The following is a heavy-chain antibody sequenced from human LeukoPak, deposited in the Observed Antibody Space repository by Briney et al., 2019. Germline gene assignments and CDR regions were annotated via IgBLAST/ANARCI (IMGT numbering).Heavy chain of an antibody. CDR1: GFTFSSYE. CDR3: ARDRSLEISSYYYYYMDV. D-gene: IGHD1-1*01. J-gene: IGHJ6*03. V-gene: IGHV3-21*01. CDR2: ISGSSGYI. Sequence: GGSLRLSCAASGFTFSSYEMNWVRQAPGKGLEWVSSISGSSGYIYYADSVKGRFTISRDNAKNSLYLQMNSLRVEDTAVYYCARDRSLEISSYYYYYMDVWGKGTTVTVSS.